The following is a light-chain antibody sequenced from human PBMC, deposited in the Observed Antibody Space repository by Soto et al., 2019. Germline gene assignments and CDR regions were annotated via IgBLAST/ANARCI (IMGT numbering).Light chain of an antibody. CDR3: CSYAGSYIVI. Sequence: QSVLTQPRSVSGFPGQSVTIYCTGTNSDVGGYDYVSWYRQHPGKAPKLLIYDLIKRPSGVPDRFSGSKSGNTAYLTISGLQAEDEADYHGCSYAGSYIVILGGGTQLTGL. CDR1: NSDVGGYDY. V-gene: IGLV2-11*01. J-gene: IGLJ2*01. CDR2: DLI.